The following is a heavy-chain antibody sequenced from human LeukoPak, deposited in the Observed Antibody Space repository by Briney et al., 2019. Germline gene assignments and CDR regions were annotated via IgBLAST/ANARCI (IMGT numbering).Heavy chain of an antibody. CDR2: IKSKTDGGTT. V-gene: IGHV3-15*01. CDR1: GFTFSNAW. Sequence: GGSLRLSCAASGFTFSNAWMSWVRQAPGKVLEWVGRIKSKTDGGTTDYAAPVKGRFTISRDDSKNTLYLQMNSLKTEDTAVYYCTTDLVTMVRGIIGNWFDPWGQGTLVTVSS. CDR3: TTDLVTMVRGIIGNWFDP. J-gene: IGHJ5*02. D-gene: IGHD3-10*01.